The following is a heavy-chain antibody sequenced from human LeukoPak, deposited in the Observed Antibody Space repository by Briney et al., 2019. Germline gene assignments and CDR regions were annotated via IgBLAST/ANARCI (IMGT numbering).Heavy chain of an antibody. CDR3: AKGQNYYDGSGYYSTDY. V-gene: IGHV3-30*18. D-gene: IGHD3-22*01. CDR2: ISSDGGNK. CDR1: GFTFSSYG. J-gene: IGHJ4*02. Sequence: GRSLRLSCAASGFTFSSYGMHWVRQAPGKGLEWVAVISSDGGNKYSADSVKGRFTISRDNSKNTLYLQMNSLRAEDTAVYYCAKGQNYYDGSGYYSTDYWGQGTPVTVSS.